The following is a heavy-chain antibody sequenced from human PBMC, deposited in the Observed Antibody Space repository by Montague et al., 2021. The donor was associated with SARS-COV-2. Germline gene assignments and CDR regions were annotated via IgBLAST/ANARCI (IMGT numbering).Heavy chain of an antibody. CDR1: GFIFDDYA. J-gene: IGHJ3*02. V-gene: IGHV3-43*02. D-gene: IGHD3-22*01. Sequence: SLRLSCAVSGFIFDDYAMHWVRQAPGKGLEWVSLISGDGGSTYYADSVKGRFTISRDNSKNSLFLQMNSLRTEGTAFYHCTKDIRGLYYYDSSGWNAFDIWGQGTMVTVSS. CDR3: TKDIRGLYYYDSSGWNAFDI. CDR2: ISGDGGST.